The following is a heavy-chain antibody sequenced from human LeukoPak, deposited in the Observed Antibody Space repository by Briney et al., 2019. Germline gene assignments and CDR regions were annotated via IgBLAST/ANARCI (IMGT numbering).Heavy chain of an antibody. J-gene: IGHJ4*02. D-gene: IGHD2-15*01. Sequence: ASVKVSCKTSGYTFTNFDINWVRQAPGQGLEWMGWINTNTGIPTYAQGFTGRFVFSLDTSVSTAYLQIDSLKAEDTAVYYCARYRTYWYYDYWGQGTLVTVSS. V-gene: IGHV7-4-1*01. CDR3: ARYRTYWYYDY. CDR1: GYTFTNFD. CDR2: INTNTGIP.